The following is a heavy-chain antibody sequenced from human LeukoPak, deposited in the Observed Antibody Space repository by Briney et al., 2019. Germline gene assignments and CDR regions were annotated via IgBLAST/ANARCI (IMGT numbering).Heavy chain of an antibody. D-gene: IGHD3-10*01. CDR3: AKSLYGSGSYYNWFDP. Sequence: SETLSLTCTVSGGSISSGSYYWSWIRQPAGKGLEWIGEIHHSGSTNYNPSLKSRVTISVDTSKNQFSLKLSSVTAADTAVYYCAKSLYGSGSYYNWFDPWGQGTLVTVSS. J-gene: IGHJ5*02. CDR2: IHHSGST. V-gene: IGHV4-61*10. CDR1: GGSISSGSYY.